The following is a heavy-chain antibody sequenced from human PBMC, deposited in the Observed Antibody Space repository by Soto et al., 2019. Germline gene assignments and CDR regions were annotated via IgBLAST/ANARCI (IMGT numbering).Heavy chain of an antibody. CDR1: GGSFSGYY. J-gene: IGHJ4*02. CDR2: INHSGST. Sequence: SETLSLTCAVYGGSFSGYYWSWIRQPPGKGLEWIGEINHSGSTNYNPSLKSRVTISVDTSKNQFSLKLSSVTAADTAVYYCARAPGTDYYDSSGYLYYFDYWGQGTLVTVSS. CDR3: ARAPGTDYYDSSGYLYYFDY. V-gene: IGHV4-34*01. D-gene: IGHD3-22*01.